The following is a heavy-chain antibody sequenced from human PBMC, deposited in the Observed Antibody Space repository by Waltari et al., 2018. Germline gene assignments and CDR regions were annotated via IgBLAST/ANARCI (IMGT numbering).Heavy chain of an antibody. J-gene: IGHJ5*02. CDR2: ISGNNGHT. CDR1: GYTFSDYG. V-gene: IGHV1-18*01. CDR3: ARERHRLMEEGYLMALDP. Sequence: QVQLVQSGAEVKKPGASVKVSCKASGYTFSDYGISWVRQAPGQGLEGMGWISGNNGHTNHAQKLQGRLIMTKDTSTTTVYMELTSLTSDDTAVYYCARERHRLMEEGYLMALDPWGQGTLVTVSS. D-gene: IGHD3-3*01.